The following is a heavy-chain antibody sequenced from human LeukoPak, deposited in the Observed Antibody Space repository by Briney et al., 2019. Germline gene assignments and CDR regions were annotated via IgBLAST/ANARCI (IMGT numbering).Heavy chain of an antibody. Sequence: PSETLSLTCAVSGGSISSSNWWSWVRQPPGKGLEWIGEIYHSGSTNYNPSLKSRVTISVDRSMNQFSLKLTSVTAADTAIYYCARPGIGGAFDIWGQGTMVTVFS. D-gene: IGHD3-3*01. CDR1: GGSISSSNW. V-gene: IGHV4-4*02. CDR3: ARPGIGGAFDI. J-gene: IGHJ3*02. CDR2: IYHSGST.